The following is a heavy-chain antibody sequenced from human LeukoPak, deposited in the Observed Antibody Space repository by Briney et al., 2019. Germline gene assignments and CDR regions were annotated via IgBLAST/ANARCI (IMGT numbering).Heavy chain of an antibody. V-gene: IGHV3-23*01. CDR1: RFSFSSYA. CDR3: AKRSGYTTGWFFDF. D-gene: IGHD6-19*01. CDR2: ISGSGDNT. J-gene: IGHJ4*02. Sequence: GGSLKLSCVASRFSFSSYAMSWVRQAPGKGLEGVSYISGSGDNTYYAESVKGRFTISRDNSKNTLFLQMNSLRAEDTAVFYCAKRSGYTTGWFFDFWGQGTLVTVSS.